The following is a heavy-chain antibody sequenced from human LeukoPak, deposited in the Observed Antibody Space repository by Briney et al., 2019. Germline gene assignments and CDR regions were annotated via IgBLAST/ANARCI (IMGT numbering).Heavy chain of an antibody. D-gene: IGHD5-18*01. V-gene: IGHV3-15*01. J-gene: IGHJ4*02. Sequence: GGSLRLSCAASGFTFSNAWMSWVRQAPGKGLEWVGRIKSKTDGGTTDYAAPVKGRFTISRDDSKNTLYLQMNSLKTEDTAVYYCAREGVTWIQLWSFDYWGQGTLVTVSS. CDR1: GFTFSNAW. CDR2: IKSKTDGGTT. CDR3: AREGVTWIQLWSFDY.